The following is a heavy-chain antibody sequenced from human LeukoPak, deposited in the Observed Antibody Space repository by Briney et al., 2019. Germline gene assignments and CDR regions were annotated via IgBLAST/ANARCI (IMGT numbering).Heavy chain of an antibody. D-gene: IGHD1-26*01. Sequence: GGSLRLSCAASGFTFSSYSMNWVRQAPGKGLEWVSSISSSSSYIYYADSVKGRFTISRDNAKNSLYLQMNSLRAEDTAVYYCAREERPGWELDYYYGVDVWGQGTTVTVSS. CDR2: ISSSSSYI. CDR3: AREERPGWELDYYYGVDV. J-gene: IGHJ6*02. V-gene: IGHV3-21*01. CDR1: GFTFSSYS.